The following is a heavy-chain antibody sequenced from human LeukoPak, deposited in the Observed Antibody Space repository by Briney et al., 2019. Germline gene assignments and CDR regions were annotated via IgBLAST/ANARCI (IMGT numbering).Heavy chain of an antibody. J-gene: IGHJ6*02. D-gene: IGHD6-13*01. CDR2: IKQDGSEK. CDR1: GFTFSSYW. CDR3: ARELYSSSWLYYYGMDV. Sequence: GGSLRLSCAASGFTFSSYWMSWVRQAPGKGLEWVAKIKQDGSEKYYVDSVKGRFTISRDNAKNSLYLQMNSLRAEDTAVYYCARELYSSSWLYYYGMDVWGQGTTVTLSS. V-gene: IGHV3-7*01.